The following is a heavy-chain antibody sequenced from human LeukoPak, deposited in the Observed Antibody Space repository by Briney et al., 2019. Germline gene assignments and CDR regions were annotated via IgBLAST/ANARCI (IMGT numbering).Heavy chain of an antibody. CDR1: GITFSSYG. Sequence: GGSLRLSCAASGITFSSYGMSWVRQVPGKGLEWVSSISHTGGSPYYADSVKGRFTVSRDNSKNTLYLQMNSLRAEDTAVYYCAREDIRGYSYGYFDYWGQGTLVTVSS. CDR2: ISHTGGSP. CDR3: AREDIRGYSYGYFDY. J-gene: IGHJ4*02. V-gene: IGHV3-23*01. D-gene: IGHD5-18*01.